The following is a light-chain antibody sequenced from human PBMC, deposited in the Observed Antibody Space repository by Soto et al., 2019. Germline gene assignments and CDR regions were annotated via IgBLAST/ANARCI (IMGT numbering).Light chain of an antibody. CDR1: QNIETY. CDR2: VAP. V-gene: IGKV1-39*01. CDR3: KQSYSSPRT. Sequence: DIQMTQSPSSLSASVGDSVTITCRASQNIETYLNWYQVKPGKAPKLLLSVAPGFQGEVPSYFSGSGSGTDFTLTIRGLQPEEFATYYCKQSYSSPRTFGQGTKVDI. J-gene: IGKJ1*01.